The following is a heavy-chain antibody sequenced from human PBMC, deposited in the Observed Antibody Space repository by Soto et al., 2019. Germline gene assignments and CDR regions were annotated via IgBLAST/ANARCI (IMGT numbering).Heavy chain of an antibody. CDR1: GYTFTSYD. CDR2: ISAYNGNT. V-gene: IGHV1-18*01. J-gene: IGHJ4*02. Sequence: GASVKASCKASGYTFTSYDITWVRQPPGKGLEWMGWISAYNGNTNYAQKLQGRVTMTTDTSTSTAYMELRSLRSDDTAVYYCARVRSSGKDFDYWGQGTLVTVSS. D-gene: IGHD6-19*01. CDR3: ARVRSSGKDFDY.